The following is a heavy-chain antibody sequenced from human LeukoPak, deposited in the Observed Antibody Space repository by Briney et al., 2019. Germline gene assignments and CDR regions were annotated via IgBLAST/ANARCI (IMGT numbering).Heavy chain of an antibody. CDR2: ISAYNGNT. Sequence: ASVTVSCRASGYTFTSYGISWVRQAPGQGLEWMGWISAYNGNTNYAQKLQGRVTMTTDTSTSTAYMELRSLRSDDTAVYYCAREEVGCSGGSCYYYGMDVWGQGTTVTVSS. CDR1: GYTFTSYG. CDR3: AREEVGCSGGSCYYYGMDV. V-gene: IGHV1-18*01. D-gene: IGHD2-15*01. J-gene: IGHJ6*02.